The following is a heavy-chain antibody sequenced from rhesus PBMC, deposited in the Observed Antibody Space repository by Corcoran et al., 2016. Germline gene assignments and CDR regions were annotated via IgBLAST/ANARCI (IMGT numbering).Heavy chain of an antibody. D-gene: IGHD3-9*01. V-gene: IGHV4S7*01. CDR1: VGSISGGYY. Sequence: HVQLQESGPGLVKPSETLSLPCAVAVGSISGGYYWGWTRQHPGTGLEWSGNIYGNSASTYYNPSLKSRVTISKDTSKNQFSLKLSSVTAADTAVYYCARNYEDDYGYQIYFDYWGQGVLVTVSS. CDR3: ARNYEDDYGYQIYFDY. CDR2: IYGNSAST. J-gene: IGHJ4*01.